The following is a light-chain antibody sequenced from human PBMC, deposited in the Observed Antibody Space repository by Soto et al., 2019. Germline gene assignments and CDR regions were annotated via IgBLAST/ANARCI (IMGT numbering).Light chain of an antibody. CDR1: QSISTW. Sequence: DIQMTQSPSTASASVGDGVTITCRASQSISTWLAWYQQKPGKAPNLLIYDASTLESGGPSGFSGSGSGTEFTLTISSLQPDDSATYYCQQYNSYPYTFGQGTRLEIK. V-gene: IGKV1-5*01. CDR3: QQYNSYPYT. CDR2: DAS. J-gene: IGKJ5*01.